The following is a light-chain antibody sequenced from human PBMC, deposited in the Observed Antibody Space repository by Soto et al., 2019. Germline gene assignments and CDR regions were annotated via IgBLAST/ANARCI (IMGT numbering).Light chain of an antibody. CDR1: DLGVTS. J-gene: IGLJ3*02. CDR3: QVWDSRSDHGV. V-gene: IGLV3-21*02. CDR2: DYT. Sequence: SYELTQPPSVSVAPGQTARLTCGGTDLGVTSVHWYQQRPGQAPVLVVSDYTDRPSRIPERFSDSNSGNTATLTISRVEAGDEADYYCQVWDSRSDHGVFGGGTKLTVL.